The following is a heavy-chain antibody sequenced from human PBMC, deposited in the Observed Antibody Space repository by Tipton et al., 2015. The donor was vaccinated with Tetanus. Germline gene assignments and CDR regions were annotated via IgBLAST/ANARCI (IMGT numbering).Heavy chain of an antibody. Sequence: SLRLSCATSGFTFNTYNMNWVRQAPGKGLEWVSYISTSSTTIFYADSVRGRFTVSRDNSKNTVYLQMNSLSAEDTAVYYCARDGDTSGHYGIFDSWGQGTLLIVSS. CDR2: ISTSSTTI. V-gene: IGHV3-48*01. J-gene: IGHJ4*02. CDR3: ARDGDTSGHYGIFDS. CDR1: GFTFNTYN. D-gene: IGHD3-22*01.